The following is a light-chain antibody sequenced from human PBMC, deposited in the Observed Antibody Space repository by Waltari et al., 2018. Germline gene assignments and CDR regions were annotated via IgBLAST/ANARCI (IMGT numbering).Light chain of an antibody. CDR2: GAS. CDR1: QSVSRA. V-gene: IGKV3-20*01. J-gene: IGKJ1*01. CDR3: QHYLRLPVT. Sequence: EIVLTQSPGTLSLSLGERATVSCRASQSVSRALAWYQQKPVQAPRLLICGASTRATGIPDRFSGSGSGTDFSLTISRLEPDDFAVYYCQHYLRLPVTFGQGTTVEI.